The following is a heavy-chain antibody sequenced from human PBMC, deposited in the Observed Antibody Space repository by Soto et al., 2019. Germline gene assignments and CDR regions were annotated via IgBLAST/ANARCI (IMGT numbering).Heavy chain of an antibody. CDR3: ARHDCISSSCYYYYYYGMDV. D-gene: IGHD2-2*01. CDR2: IIPIFGTA. J-gene: IGHJ6*02. V-gene: IGHV1-69*12. CDR1: GGTFSSYA. Sequence: QVKLVQSGAEVKKPGSSVKVSCKASGGTFSSYAISWVRQAPGQGLEWMGGIIPIFGTANYAQKFQGRVTITADESTSTAYMELSSLRSEDTAVYYCARHDCISSSCYYYYYYGMDVWGQGTTVTVSS.